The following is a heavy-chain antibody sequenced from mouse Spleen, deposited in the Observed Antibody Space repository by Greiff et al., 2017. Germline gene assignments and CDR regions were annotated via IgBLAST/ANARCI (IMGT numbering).Heavy chain of an antibody. Sequence: QVQLKQSGAELARPGASVKLSCKASGYTFTSYGISWVKQSTGQGLEWIGEIYPRSGNTYYNEKFKGKATLTADKSSSTAYMELRSLTSEDSAVYFCAREEGDSAWFAYWGQGTLVTVSA. CDR1: GYTFTSYG. CDR2: IYPRSGNT. CDR3: AREEGDSAWFAY. V-gene: IGHV1-81*01. J-gene: IGHJ3*01. D-gene: IGHD3-3*01.